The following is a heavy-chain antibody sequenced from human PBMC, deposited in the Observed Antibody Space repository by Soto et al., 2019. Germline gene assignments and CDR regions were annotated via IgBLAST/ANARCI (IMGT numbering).Heavy chain of an antibody. J-gene: IGHJ6*02. V-gene: IGHV3-43*01. CDR3: AKDMDGVNSGSRGYYYYGMDV. Sequence: GGSLRLSCAASGFTFDDYTMHWVRQAPGKGLEWVSLISWDGGSTYYADSVKGRFTISRDKSKNSLYLQMKSLGTEDTALYYCAKDMDGVNSGSRGYYYYGMDVWGQGTTVTVSS. CDR2: ISWDGGST. CDR1: GFTFDDYT. D-gene: IGHD1-26*01.